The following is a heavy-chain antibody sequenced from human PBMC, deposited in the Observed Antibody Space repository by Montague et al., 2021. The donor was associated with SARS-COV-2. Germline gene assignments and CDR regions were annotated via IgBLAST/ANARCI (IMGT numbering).Heavy chain of an antibody. Sequence: SETLSLTCTVSGGSISSSSYYWGWIRQPPGKGLEWIGSIYYSGSTYYNPSLKSRVTISVDTSKNQFSLKLSSVTAADTAVYYCARQEHSVVVVDAARGWFDPWGQGTLVTVSS. CDR3: ARQEHSVVVVDAARGWFDP. V-gene: IGHV4-39*01. J-gene: IGHJ5*02. CDR1: GGSISSSSYY. CDR2: IYYSGST. D-gene: IGHD2-15*01.